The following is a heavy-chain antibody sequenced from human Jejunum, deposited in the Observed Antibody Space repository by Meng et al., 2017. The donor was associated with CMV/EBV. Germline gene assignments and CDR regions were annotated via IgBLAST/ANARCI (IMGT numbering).Heavy chain of an antibody. V-gene: IGHV3-11*05. D-gene: IGHD6-19*01. CDR1: GFPFSENY. CDR2: ISNSGSDT. J-gene: IGHJ4*02. CDR3: ARIPAYSIGWYNHFDS. Sequence: QVQLGGLGGDLVKPGGSLSLSCVASGFPFSENYMGWIRQAPGKGLEWVSYISNSGSDTNYADSVKGRFTIPRDNSKNSLYLQMNSLRAEDAAVYYCARIPAYSIGWYNHFDSWGQGTLVTVSS.